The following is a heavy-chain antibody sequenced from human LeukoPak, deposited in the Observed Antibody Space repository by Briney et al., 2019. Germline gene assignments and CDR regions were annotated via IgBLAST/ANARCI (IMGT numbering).Heavy chain of an antibody. CDR1: GFTFSSYA. CDR2: ISSSGGST. CDR3: AKDTHTLEWLLYRPFDY. V-gene: IGHV3-23*01. D-gene: IGHD3-3*01. Sequence: GGSLRLSCAASGFTFSSYAMSWVRQAPGKGLEWVSAISSSGGSTYYADSVKGRFTISRDNSKNTLYLQMNSLRAEDTAAYYCAKDTHTLEWLLYRPFDYWGQGTLVTVSP. J-gene: IGHJ4*02.